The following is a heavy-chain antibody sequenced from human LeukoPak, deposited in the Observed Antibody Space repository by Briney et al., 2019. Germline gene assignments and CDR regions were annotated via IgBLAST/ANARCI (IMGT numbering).Heavy chain of an antibody. V-gene: IGHV1-18*01. D-gene: IGHD3-3*01. CDR2: ISAYNGNT. CDR3: ARDPYDFWSGYYHGGSKYNWSDP. Sequence: ASVKVSCKASGYTFTSYGISWVRQAPGQGLEWMGWISAYNGNTNYAQKLQGRVTMTTDTSTSTAYMELRSLRSDDTAVYYCARDPYDFWSGYYHGGSKYNWSDPWGQGTLVTVSS. CDR1: GYTFTSYG. J-gene: IGHJ5*02.